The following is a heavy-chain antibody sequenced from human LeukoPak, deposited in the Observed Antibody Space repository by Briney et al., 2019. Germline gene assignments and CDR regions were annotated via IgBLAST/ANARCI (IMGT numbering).Heavy chain of an antibody. CDR1: GFTFSSSG. V-gene: IGHV3-23*01. J-gene: IGHJ6*03. CDR3: AKRGYNSYNRIPYYYYYMDV. CDR2: ISGSGATT. D-gene: IGHD6-13*01. Sequence: GGSLRLSCAASGFTFSSSGMSWVRQAPGKGLEWVSAISGSGATTYYADSVKGRFTISRDNSKNTLYLQMNSLRAEDTAVYYCAKRGYNSYNRIPYYYYYMDVWGKGTTVTISS.